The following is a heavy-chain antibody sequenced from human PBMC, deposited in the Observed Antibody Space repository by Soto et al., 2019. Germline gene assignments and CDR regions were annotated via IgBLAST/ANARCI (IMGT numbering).Heavy chain of an antibody. V-gene: IGHV4-31*03. Sequence: QVQLQESGPGLVKPSQTLSLTCTLSGVSIXSGAYYXXWVRQHPGKGLEWIGYIYYNGNTYFSPSLKSRLTISIDTSKNQFSLKLSSVTAADTXMYXXARXXXXXVYAFDFWGQGTMVTVSS. J-gene: IGHJ3*01. D-gene: IGHD1-20*01. CDR1: GVSIXSGAYY. CDR3: ARXXXXXVYAFDF. CDR2: IYYNGNT.